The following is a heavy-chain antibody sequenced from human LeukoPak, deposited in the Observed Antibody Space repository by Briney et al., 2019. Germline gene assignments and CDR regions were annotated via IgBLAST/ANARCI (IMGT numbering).Heavy chain of an antibody. CDR1: GGSISSYY. Sequence: SETLSLTCTVSGGSISSYYWSWIRQPPGKALEWIGNIFYSGSTYYSPSLKSRVTISLDTSKNQFSLKLSSVTAADTAVYYCARARFYYGSGSYYNGYFDYWGQGTLVTVSS. CDR3: ARARFYYGSGSYYNGYFDY. D-gene: IGHD3-10*01. V-gene: IGHV4-59*12. CDR2: IFYSGST. J-gene: IGHJ4*02.